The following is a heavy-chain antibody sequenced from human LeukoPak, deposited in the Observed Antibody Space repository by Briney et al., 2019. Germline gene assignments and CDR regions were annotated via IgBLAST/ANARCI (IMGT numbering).Heavy chain of an antibody. CDR3: ARLAVAGMVD. Sequence: PGGSLRLSCAASGFTFDDYAMHWVRQAPGKGLEWVSGISWNSGSIGYADSVKGRFTISRDNAKNSLYLQMNSLRAEDTALYYCARLAVAGMVDWGQGTLVTVSS. V-gene: IGHV3-9*01. CDR2: ISWNSGSI. CDR1: GFTFDDYA. J-gene: IGHJ4*02. D-gene: IGHD6-19*01.